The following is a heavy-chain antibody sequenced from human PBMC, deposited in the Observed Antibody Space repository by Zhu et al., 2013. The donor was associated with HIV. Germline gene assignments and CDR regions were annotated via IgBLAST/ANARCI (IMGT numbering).Heavy chain of an antibody. CDR1: GYTFTSYD. CDR2: MNPNSGNT. J-gene: IGHJ6*02. CDR3: ARGVVDTAMGDYYYYGMDV. Sequence: QVQLVQSGAEVKKPGASVKVSCKASGYTFTSYDINWVRQATGQGLEWMGWMNPNSGNTGYAQKFQGRVTMTRNTSISTAYMELSSLRSEDTAVYYCARGVVDTAMGDYYYYGMDVWGQGTTVTVSS. D-gene: IGHD5-18*01. V-gene: IGHV1-8*01.